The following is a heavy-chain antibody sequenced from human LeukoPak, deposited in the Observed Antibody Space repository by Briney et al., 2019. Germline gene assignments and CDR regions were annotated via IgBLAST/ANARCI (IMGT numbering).Heavy chain of an antibody. Sequence: PSETLSLTCTVSGGSISSGSYYWSCIRQPAGKGLECIGRIYTSGSTNYNPSLKSRVTISVDTSKNQFSLKPSSVTAADTAVYYCARDQGHSSSWYDAFDIWGQGTMVTVSS. D-gene: IGHD6-13*01. V-gene: IGHV4-61*02. CDR3: ARDQGHSSSWYDAFDI. CDR2: IYTSGST. CDR1: GGSISSGSYY. J-gene: IGHJ3*02.